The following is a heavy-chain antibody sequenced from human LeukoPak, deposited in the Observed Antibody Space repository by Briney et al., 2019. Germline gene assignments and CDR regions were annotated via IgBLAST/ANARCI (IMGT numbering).Heavy chain of an antibody. CDR2: IRSKAYGGTT. D-gene: IGHD1-26*01. CDR1: GFTFGDYA. J-gene: IGHJ4*02. Sequence: GGSLRLSCTASGFTFGDYAMSWVRQAPGKGLEWVGFIRSKAYGGTTEYAASVKGRFTISRDDSKSIAYLQMNSLKTEDTAVYYCAKERELVTNWGQGTLVTVSS. CDR3: AKERELVTN. V-gene: IGHV3-49*04.